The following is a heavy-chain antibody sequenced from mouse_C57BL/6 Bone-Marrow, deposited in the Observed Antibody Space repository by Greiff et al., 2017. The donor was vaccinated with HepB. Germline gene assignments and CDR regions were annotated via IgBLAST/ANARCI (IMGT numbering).Heavy chain of an antibody. V-gene: IGHV5-16*01. J-gene: IGHJ2*01. CDR2: INYDGSST. D-gene: IGHD1-1*01. CDR1: GFTFSDYY. CDR3: ARGTTVVAFDY. Sequence: EVMLVESEGGLVQPGSSMKLSCTASGFTFSDYYMAWVCQVPEKGLEWVANINYDGSSTYYLDSLKSRFIISRDNAKNILYRQMSSLKSEDTATYYCARGTTVVAFDYWGQGTTLTVSS.